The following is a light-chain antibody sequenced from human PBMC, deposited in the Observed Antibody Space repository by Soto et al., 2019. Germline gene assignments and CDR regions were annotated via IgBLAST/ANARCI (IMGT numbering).Light chain of an antibody. V-gene: IGKV3-15*01. CDR1: QSVGSN. J-gene: IGKJ2*01. CDR3: LQYNNWPPMYT. Sequence: EIVMRQSPATLSVSPGERVNLSCRASQSVGSNLAWYQQKPGQAPRLLIYGASTRATGIPARFSGSGSGTEFTLTITSLQSEEFAGYSCLQYNNWPPMYTFGQGTKLESK. CDR2: GAS.